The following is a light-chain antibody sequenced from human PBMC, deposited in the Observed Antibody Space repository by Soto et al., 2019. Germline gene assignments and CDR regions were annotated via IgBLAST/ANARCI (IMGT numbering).Light chain of an antibody. CDR3: CSYAGSYTHV. V-gene: IGLV2-11*01. CDR1: SSDVGAYNF. CDR2: DVI. Sequence: QSALTQPPSASGSPGQSVTISCTGTSSDVGAYNFVSWYQQHPGKAPKLIIYDVIKRPSGVPDRFSGSKSGNTASLTISGLQAEDEADYYCCSYAGSYTHVFGTGTKVTVL. J-gene: IGLJ1*01.